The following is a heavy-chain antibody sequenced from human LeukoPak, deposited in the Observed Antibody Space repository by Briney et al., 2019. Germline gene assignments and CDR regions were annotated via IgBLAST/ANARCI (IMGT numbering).Heavy chain of an antibody. CDR2: INPNSGGT. J-gene: IGHJ5*02. CDR3: ARDYRSSTSCYPNWFDP. Sequence: ASVKVSCKASGYTFTGYYMHWVRQAPGQGLEWMGWINPNSGGTNYAQKFQGRVTMTRDTSISTAYMELSRLRSDDTAVYYCARDYRSSTSCYPNWFDPWGQGTLVTVSS. CDR1: GYTFTGYY. D-gene: IGHD2-2*01. V-gene: IGHV1-2*02.